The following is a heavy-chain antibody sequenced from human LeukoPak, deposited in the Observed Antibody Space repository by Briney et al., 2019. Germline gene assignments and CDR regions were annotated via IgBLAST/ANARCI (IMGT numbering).Heavy chain of an antibody. Sequence: ASVKVSCKASGYTFTSYYMHWVRQAPGQGLEWMGMINPSGGGTSYAQKFQGRVTMTRDTSTSTVYMELSSLRSEDTAVYYCARDWDGYNFIDYWGQGTLVIVSS. CDR3: ARDWDGYNFIDY. CDR2: INPSGGGT. D-gene: IGHD5-24*01. V-gene: IGHV1-46*01. CDR1: GYTFTSYY. J-gene: IGHJ4*02.